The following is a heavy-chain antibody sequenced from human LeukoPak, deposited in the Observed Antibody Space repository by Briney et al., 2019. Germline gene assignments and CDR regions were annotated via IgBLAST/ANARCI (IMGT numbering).Heavy chain of an antibody. J-gene: IGHJ4*02. D-gene: IGHD3-10*01. Sequence: PGGSLRLSCAASGFTFSSYSMNWVRQAPGKGLEWVAVISYDGSNKYYADSVKGRFTISRDNAKNTLYLQMNSLRVEDTAVYYCARGGAINNYGSDCWGQGTLVTVSS. CDR2: ISYDGSNK. CDR3: ARGGAINNYGSDC. CDR1: GFTFSSYS. V-gene: IGHV3-30*03.